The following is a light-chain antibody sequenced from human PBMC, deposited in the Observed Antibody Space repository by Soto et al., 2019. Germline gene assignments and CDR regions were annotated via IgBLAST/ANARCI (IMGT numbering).Light chain of an antibody. CDR3: SSYTGTSTLV. Sequence: QSALSQPASVSGSPGQSITISCAGTSSDVGGYNYVSWYQQHPGKAPKLMISEVSNRPSGVSNRFSGSKSGNTASLTISGLQAEDEADYYCSSYTGTSTLVFGGETKLTVL. CDR1: SSDVGGYNY. J-gene: IGLJ3*02. CDR2: EVS. V-gene: IGLV2-14*01.